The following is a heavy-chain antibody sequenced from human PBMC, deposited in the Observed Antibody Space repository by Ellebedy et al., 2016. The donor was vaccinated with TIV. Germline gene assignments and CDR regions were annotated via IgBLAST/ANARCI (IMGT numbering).Heavy chain of an antibody. J-gene: IGHJ4*02. Sequence: SLKISCAASGFTFDDYAMHWVRPAPGKGLEWVSGISWNSGSIGYADSVKGRFTISRDNAKNSLYLQMNSLRAENTALYYCEKVHPRLCSGGSCYGNFDYWGQGTLVTVSS. CDR1: GFTFDDYA. V-gene: IGHV3-9*01. D-gene: IGHD2-15*01. CDR3: EKVHPRLCSGGSCYGNFDY. CDR2: ISWNSGSI.